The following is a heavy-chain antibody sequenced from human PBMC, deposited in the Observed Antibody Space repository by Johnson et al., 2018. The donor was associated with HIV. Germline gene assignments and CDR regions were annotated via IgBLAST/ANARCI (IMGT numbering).Heavy chain of an antibody. CDR2: ISWNSGSI. CDR3: AKPPSMGADAFDI. Sequence: QLVESGGGVVRPGGSLRLSCAASGFTFDEYGLSWVRQVPGKGLEWVSGISWNSGSIGYADSVKGRFTISRDNAKNSLYLQMNSLRAEDTGVYYCAKPPSMGADAFDIWGQGTMVTVSS. J-gene: IGHJ3*02. D-gene: IGHD3-16*01. CDR1: GFTFDEYG. V-gene: IGHV3-20*04.